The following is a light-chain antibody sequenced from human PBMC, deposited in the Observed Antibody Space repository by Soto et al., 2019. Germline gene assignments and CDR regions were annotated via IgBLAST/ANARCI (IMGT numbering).Light chain of an antibody. CDR3: QQYDTWPRT. V-gene: IGKV3-15*01. CDR2: GAS. CDR1: RSVRDS. J-gene: IGKJ1*01. Sequence: ETVMTQSPATLSVSPGERATLSCRASRSVRDSLSWYQQKPGQAPRLLIYGASTRATGIPARFSGSGSGTEFTLTISSLQSEDFAIYFCQQYDTWPRTFGQGTKVEIK.